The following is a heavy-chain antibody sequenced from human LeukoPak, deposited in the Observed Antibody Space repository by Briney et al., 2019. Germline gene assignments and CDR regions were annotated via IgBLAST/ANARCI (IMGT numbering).Heavy chain of an antibody. CDR2: IYYSGST. D-gene: IGHD2/OR15-2a*01. CDR1: GGSISSYY. V-gene: IGHV4-59*08. J-gene: IGHJ4*02. Sequence: PSETLSLTCTVSGGSISSYYWSWIRQPPGKGLEWIGYIYYSGSTNYNPSLKSRLTISVDAYTNQFSLKLSSVIAADTPVYYCARREIGAGHLDYWGQGTLVTVSS. CDR3: ARREIGAGHLDY.